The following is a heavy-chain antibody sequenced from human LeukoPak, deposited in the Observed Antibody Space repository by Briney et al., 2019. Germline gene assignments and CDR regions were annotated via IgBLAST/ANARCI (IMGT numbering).Heavy chain of an antibody. J-gene: IGHJ4*02. D-gene: IGHD3-22*01. Sequence: ASVKVSCKASGYTFTSYDINWVRQATGQGLEWMGWRNPNSGNTGYAQKFQGRGTMTRKTSIRTAYMELSSLVTADTTVYYCGRGHYYDRWGGQGPLVTVSS. V-gene: IGHV1-8*01. CDR1: GYTFTSYD. CDR2: RNPNSGNT. CDR3: GRGHYYDRW.